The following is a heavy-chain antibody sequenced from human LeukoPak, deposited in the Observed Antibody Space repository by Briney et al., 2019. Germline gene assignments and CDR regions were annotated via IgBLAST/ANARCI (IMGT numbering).Heavy chain of an antibody. CDR3: ARDSPYSSSWYCDY. CDR1: GYTFTSYG. D-gene: IGHD6-13*01. V-gene: IGHV1-18*01. CDR2: ISAYSGNT. J-gene: IGHJ4*02. Sequence: ASVKVSCKASGYTFTSYGISWVRQAPGQGLERMGWISAYSGNTNYAQKLQGRVTMTTDTSTSTAYMELRSLRSDDTAVYYCARDSPYSSSWYCDYWGQGTLVTVSS.